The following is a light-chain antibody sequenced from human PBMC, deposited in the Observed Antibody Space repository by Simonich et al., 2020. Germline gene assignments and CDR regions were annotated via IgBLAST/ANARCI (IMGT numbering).Light chain of an antibody. J-gene: IGKJ1*01. CDR1: QSVLYSSNNKNY. V-gene: IGKV4-1*01. CDR2: WAS. Sequence: DIVMTQSPDSLAVLLGERATINCKSSQSVLYSSNNKNYLAWYQQKQGQPPKLLIYWASTRESGVPDRFSGSGSGTDFTLTISSLQAEDVAVYYCQQYYSTPRTFGQGTKVEIK. CDR3: QQYYSTPRT.